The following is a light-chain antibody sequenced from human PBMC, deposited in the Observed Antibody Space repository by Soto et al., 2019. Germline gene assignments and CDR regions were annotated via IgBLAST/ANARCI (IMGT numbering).Light chain of an antibody. J-gene: IGKJ1*01. CDR1: KSISSW. CDR2: DAS. V-gene: IGKV1-5*01. Sequence: DIQMTQSPSTLSASVGDRVTITCRASKSISSWLAWYQQKPGKAPKLLIYDASSLESGVPSRFSGSVSGTEFTLTISSLQPDDYATYYCQQYNSSPTFGQGTKVEIK. CDR3: QQYNSSPT.